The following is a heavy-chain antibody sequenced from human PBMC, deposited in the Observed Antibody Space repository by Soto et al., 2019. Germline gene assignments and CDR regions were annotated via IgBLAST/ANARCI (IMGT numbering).Heavy chain of an antibody. CDR2: ISGSGGST. J-gene: IGHJ4*02. D-gene: IGHD3-9*01. Sequence: LRLSCAASGFTFSSYAMSWVRQAPGKGLEWVSAISGSGGSTYYADSVKGRFTISRDNSKNTLYLQMNSLRAEDAAVYYCAKVLLPYDILTGHDYWGQGTLVTVSS. CDR1: GFTFSSYA. CDR3: AKVLLPYDILTGHDY. V-gene: IGHV3-23*01.